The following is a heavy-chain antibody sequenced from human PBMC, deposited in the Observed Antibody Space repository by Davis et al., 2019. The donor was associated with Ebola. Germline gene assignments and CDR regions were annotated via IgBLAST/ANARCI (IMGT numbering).Heavy chain of an antibody. Sequence: GESLKISCAASGFSFENFAMHWVRQAPGKGLEWVATIWYDGINKDYADSVKGRFTISRDNSKNTLYLQMNSLRAEDTAVFYCARGRSAPGYFDLWGRGTRVTVSS. CDR2: IWYDGINK. J-gene: IGHJ2*01. D-gene: IGHD6-6*01. V-gene: IGHV3-33*08. CDR1: GFSFENFA. CDR3: ARGRSAPGYFDL.